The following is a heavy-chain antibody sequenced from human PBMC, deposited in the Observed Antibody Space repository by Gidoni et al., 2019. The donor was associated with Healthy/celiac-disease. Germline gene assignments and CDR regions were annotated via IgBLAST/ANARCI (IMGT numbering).Heavy chain of an antibody. CDR1: GFTFSSYG. D-gene: IGHD1-26*01. Sequence: QVQLVESGGGVVQPGRSLRLSCAASGFTFSSYGMHWVRQAPGKGLEWVAVRWYDGSNKYYADSVKGRFTISRDNSKNTLYLQMNSLRAEDTAVYYCARGRSYCDLWGRGTLVTVSS. J-gene: IGHJ2*01. V-gene: IGHV3-33*01. CDR3: ARGRSYCDL. CDR2: RWYDGSNK.